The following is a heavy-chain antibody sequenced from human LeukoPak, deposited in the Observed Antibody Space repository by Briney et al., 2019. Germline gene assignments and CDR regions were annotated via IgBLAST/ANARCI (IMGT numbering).Heavy chain of an antibody. Sequence: SETLSLTCAVSGGSISSGGYSWSWIRQPPGKGLEWIGYIYHSGSTYYNPSLKSRVTISVDRSKNQFSLKLSSVTAADTAVYYXAXXVLVPXAIRPFSYFDYWGQGTLVTVSS. CDR3: AXXVLVPXAIRPFSYFDY. CDR1: GGSISSGGYS. CDR2: IYHSGST. J-gene: IGHJ4*02. V-gene: IGHV4-30-2*01. D-gene: IGHD2-2*02.